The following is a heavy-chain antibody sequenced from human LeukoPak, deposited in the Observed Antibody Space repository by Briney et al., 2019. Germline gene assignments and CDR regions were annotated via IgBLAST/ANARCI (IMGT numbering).Heavy chain of an antibody. J-gene: IGHJ4*02. Sequence: GGSLRLSCAASGFTFSNYWMHWVRQAPGKGLVWVSRIHTDGISTTYADSVKGRFTISRDNAKNTLYLQMNSLRAEDTAVYYCARGLAVAAMVRWGQGTLVTVSS. CDR3: ARGLAVAAMVR. D-gene: IGHD6-19*01. CDR1: GFTFSNYW. CDR2: IHTDGIST. V-gene: IGHV3-74*01.